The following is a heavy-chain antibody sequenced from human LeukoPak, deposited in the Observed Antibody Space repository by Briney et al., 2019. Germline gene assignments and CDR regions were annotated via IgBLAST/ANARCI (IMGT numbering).Heavy chain of an antibody. V-gene: IGHV4-39*01. Sequence: VKPSETLSLTCTVSGCSISSSSYYWGWIRQPPGKGLEWIGSIYYSGSTYYNPSLKSRVTISVDTSKNQFSLKLSSVTAADTAVYYCARYKLDFDYWGQGTLVTVSS. CDR3: ARYKLDFDY. CDR2: IYYSGST. D-gene: IGHD1-1*01. J-gene: IGHJ4*02. CDR1: GCSISSSSYY.